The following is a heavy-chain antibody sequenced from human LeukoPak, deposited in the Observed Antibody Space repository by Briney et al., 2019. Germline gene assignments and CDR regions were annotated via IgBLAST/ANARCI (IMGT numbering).Heavy chain of an antibody. Sequence: SETLSLTCAVSGGSISSGNWWSWVRQPPGKGLEWIGEFFHSGTGNYNPSLKSRVTISVDKSNNQFSLRLTSVTAADTAVYYCARISNWFDPWGQGTLVTVSS. J-gene: IGHJ5*02. CDR1: GGSISSGNW. CDR2: FFHSGTG. CDR3: ARISNWFDP. V-gene: IGHV4-4*02.